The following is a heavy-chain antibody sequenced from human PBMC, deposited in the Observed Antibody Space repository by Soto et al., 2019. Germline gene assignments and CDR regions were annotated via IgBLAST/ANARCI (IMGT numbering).Heavy chain of an antibody. CDR2: IYWDDDK. CDR3: ARPRGYDFDY. J-gene: IGHJ4*02. CDR1: GFSLTTSGMS. V-gene: IGHV2-5*02. Sequence: QITLKESGPTLVKSTQTLTLTCTFSGFSLTTSGMSVGWIRQPPGKALERLALIYWDDDKRYSPSLKSRLTITKDTSKNQVVLIMTNMDPVDTATYYCARPRGYDFDYWGQGTLVTVSS. D-gene: IGHD3-10*01.